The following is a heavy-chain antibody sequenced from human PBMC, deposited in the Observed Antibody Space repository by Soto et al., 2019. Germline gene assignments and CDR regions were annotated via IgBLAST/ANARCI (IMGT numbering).Heavy chain of an antibody. J-gene: IGHJ3*02. CDR2: MWYDGTNK. V-gene: IGHV3-33*01. CDR1: GFTFRIYS. D-gene: IGHD3-16*01. CDR3: ARDDTFGNKGGSFDI. Sequence: GGSLRLSCAASGFTFRIYSMHWVRQSPGKGLEWVAVMWYDGTNKYYGKSVRGRFTISRDNSENTLYLQMNSLRVEDTAVYYCARDDTFGNKGGSFDIWGHGTLVTVSS.